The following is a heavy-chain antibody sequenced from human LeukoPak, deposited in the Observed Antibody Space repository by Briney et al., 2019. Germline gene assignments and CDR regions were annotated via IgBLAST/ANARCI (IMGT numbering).Heavy chain of an antibody. D-gene: IGHD2-15*01. Sequence: ASVKVSCKASGYTFTGYYMHWVRQAPGQGLEWMGWINPNSGGTNYAQKFQGRVTMTRDTSISTAYMELSRLRSDDTAVYYCARGAPWCSGGSCFDYWGQGTLVTVSS. V-gene: IGHV1-2*02. J-gene: IGHJ4*02. CDR1: GYTFTGYY. CDR3: ARGAPWCSGGSCFDY. CDR2: INPNSGGT.